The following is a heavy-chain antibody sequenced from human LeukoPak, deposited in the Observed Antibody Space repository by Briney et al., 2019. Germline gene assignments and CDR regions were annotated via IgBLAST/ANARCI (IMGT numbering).Heavy chain of an antibody. V-gene: IGHV1-18*01. J-gene: IGHJ4*02. D-gene: IGHD6-19*01. CDR3: ARDRQKGEQWLIPFDY. CDR1: GYTFTSYG. CDR2: ISAYNGNT. Sequence: GASVKVSCKASGYTFTSYGISWVRQAPGQELEWMGWISAYNGNTNYAQKFQGRVTMTTDTSTSTVYMELRSLRSDDTAVYYCARDRQKGEQWLIPFDYWGQGTLVTVSS.